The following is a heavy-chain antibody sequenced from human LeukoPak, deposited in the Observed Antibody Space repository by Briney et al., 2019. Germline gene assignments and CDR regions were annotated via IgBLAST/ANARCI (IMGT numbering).Heavy chain of an antibody. J-gene: IGHJ3*02. Sequence: PGVSLRLSCAASGFTFSSYSMNWVRQAPGKGLEWVSSISSSSSYIYYADSVKGRFTISRDNAKNSLYLQMNSLRAEDTAVYYCARADSSGRGAFDIWGQGTMVTVSP. D-gene: IGHD6-25*01. V-gene: IGHV3-21*01. CDR2: ISSSSSYI. CDR1: GFTFSSYS. CDR3: ARADSSGRGAFDI.